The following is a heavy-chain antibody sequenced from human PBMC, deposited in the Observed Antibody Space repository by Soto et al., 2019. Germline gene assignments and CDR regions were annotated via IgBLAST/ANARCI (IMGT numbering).Heavy chain of an antibody. V-gene: IGHV6-1*01. CDR2: TYYRSKWYN. J-gene: IGHJ6*02. CDR1: GDSVSSHSAA. D-gene: IGHD6-13*01. CDR3: ARDWAGGSSWYGESYYYYGMDV. Sequence: SQTLSLTCAISGDSVSSHSAAWDWIRQSPSRGLEWLGRTYYRSKWYNDYAVSVKSRITINPDTSKNQFSLQLNSVTPEDTAVYYCARDWAGGSSWYGESYYYYGMDVWGQGTTVTVSS.